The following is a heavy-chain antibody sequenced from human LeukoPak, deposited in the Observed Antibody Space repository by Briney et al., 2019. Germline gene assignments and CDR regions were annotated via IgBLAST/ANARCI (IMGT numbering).Heavy chain of an antibody. V-gene: IGHV4-34*01. D-gene: IGHD2-2*01. CDR3: AREGPIVVVPAARYSYNWFDP. Sequence: SETLSLTCAVYGGSFSGYYWSWIREPPGKGQKWIGEINHSGSTNYNPSLKSRVTISVDTSKNQFSLKLSSVTAADTAVYYCAREGPIVVVPAARYSYNWFDPWGQGTLVTVSS. CDR2: INHSGST. J-gene: IGHJ5*02. CDR1: GGSFSGYY.